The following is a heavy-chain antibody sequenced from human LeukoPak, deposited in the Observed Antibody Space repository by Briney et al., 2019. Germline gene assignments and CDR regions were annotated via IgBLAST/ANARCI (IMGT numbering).Heavy chain of an antibody. CDR1: GYSFTSYA. CDR2: INTNTGNP. D-gene: IGHD6-19*01. V-gene: IGHV7-4-1*02. J-gene: IGHJ4*02. CDR3: ASMRSSGSSVPHPDY. Sequence: ASVKVSCKASGYSFTSYAMNWVRQAPGQGLEWMGWINTNTGNPTYAQGFTGRFVFSLDTSVSTAYLQISGLKAEDTAVYYCASMRSSGSSVPHPDYWGQGTLVTVSS.